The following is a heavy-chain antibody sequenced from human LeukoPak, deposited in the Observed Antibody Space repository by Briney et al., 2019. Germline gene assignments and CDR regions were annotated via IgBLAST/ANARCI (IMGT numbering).Heavy chain of an antibody. CDR3: ARFRWELLPDSGWSPNWFDP. V-gene: IGHV1-18*01. Sequence: ASVKVSCKASGYTFTSYGISWVRQAPGQGLEWMGWISAYNGNTNYAQKLQGRVTMTTDTSTSTAYMELRSLRSDDTAVYYCARFRWELLPDSGWSPNWFDPWGQGTLVTVSS. D-gene: IGHD1-26*01. CDR1: GYTFTSYG. CDR2: ISAYNGNT. J-gene: IGHJ5*02.